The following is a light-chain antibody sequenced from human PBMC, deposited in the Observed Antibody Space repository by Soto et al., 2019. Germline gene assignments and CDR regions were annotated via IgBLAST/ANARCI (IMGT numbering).Light chain of an antibody. CDR2: DNN. CDR1: SSNIGNNY. V-gene: IGLV1-51*01. Sequence: QSVLTQPPSVSAAPGQKVTISFSGSSSNIGNNYVSWYQQLPGTAPKLLMYDNNKRPSGIPDRFSGSKSGTSATLGITGLQTGDEADYYCGSWDSSLSAYVFGTGTKLTVL. CDR3: GSWDSSLSAYV. J-gene: IGLJ1*01.